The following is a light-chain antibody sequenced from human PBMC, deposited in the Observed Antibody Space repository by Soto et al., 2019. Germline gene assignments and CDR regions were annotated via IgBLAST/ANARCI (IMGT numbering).Light chain of an antibody. Sequence: SYELTQPPSVSVAPGQTARITCGGNKIGTKSVHWYLQKPGQAPVLVVFDDSDRPSGIPERFSGSNSGNTATLTISRVEAGDEADYYCQVWDSSTDQNVVFGGGTKLTVL. J-gene: IGLJ2*01. CDR1: KIGTKS. V-gene: IGLV3-21*02. CDR3: QVWDSSTDQNVV. CDR2: DDS.